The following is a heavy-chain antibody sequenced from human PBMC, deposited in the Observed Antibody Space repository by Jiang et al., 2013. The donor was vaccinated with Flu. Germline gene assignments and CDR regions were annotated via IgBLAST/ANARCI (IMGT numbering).Heavy chain of an antibody. D-gene: IGHD2-2*02. CDR3: AKHYCSSTSCYTYYYYGMDV. CDR1: GFTFSSYG. V-gene: IGHV3-30*18. Sequence: QLLESGGGVVQPGRSLRLSCAASGFTFSSYGMHWVRQAPGKGLEWVAVISYDGSNKYYADSVKGRFTISRDNSKNTLYLQMNSLRAEDTAVYYCAKHYCSSTSCYTYYYYGMDVWGQGTTVTVSS. J-gene: IGHJ6*02. CDR2: ISYDGSNK.